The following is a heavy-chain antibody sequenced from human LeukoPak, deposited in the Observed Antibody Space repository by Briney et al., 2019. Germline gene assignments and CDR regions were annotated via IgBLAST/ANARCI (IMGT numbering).Heavy chain of an antibody. D-gene: IGHD3-22*01. V-gene: IGHV4-39*01. CDR2: IYYSGST. CDR3: ARQIYDSSGYPPDY. Sequence: SETLSLTCTVSGGSISSSSYYWGWIRQPPGKGLEWIGSIYYSGSTYYNPSLKSRVTISIDTSKNQFSLKLSSVTAADTAVYYCARQIYDSSGYPPDYWGQGTLVTVSS. CDR1: GGSISSSSYY. J-gene: IGHJ4*02.